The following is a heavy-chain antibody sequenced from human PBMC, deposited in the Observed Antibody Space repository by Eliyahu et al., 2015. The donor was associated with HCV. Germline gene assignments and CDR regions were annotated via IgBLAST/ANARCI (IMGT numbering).Heavy chain of an antibody. Sequence: QVQLQQWGAGLLKASETLSLTCAVYGGSFNDYYWRWXRQPPGKGLEWIGQISXSGITNYDPSLKSRVTMSLDTSRRQFSLKLSSVTAADTAVYYCARVDQDMTGWFGPWGQGTLVTVSS. CDR3: ARVDQDMTGWFGP. V-gene: IGHV4-34*01. CDR2: ISXSGIT. J-gene: IGHJ5*02. D-gene: IGHD2-15*01. CDR1: GGSFNDYY.